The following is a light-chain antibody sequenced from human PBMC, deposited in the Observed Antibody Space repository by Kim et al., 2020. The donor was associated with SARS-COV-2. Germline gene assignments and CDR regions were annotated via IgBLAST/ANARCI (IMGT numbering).Light chain of an antibody. V-gene: IGKV1-17*03. CDR1: QGISSY. J-gene: IGKJ5*01. CDR2: AAS. CDR3: QQHYSYPLT. Sequence: ASVGDRITITCRASQGISSYLAWFQQKPGKVPKLLIYAASNLQTGVPSRFSGSGSGTEFTLTISSLQPEDFATYYCQQHYSYPLTFGQGTRVEIK.